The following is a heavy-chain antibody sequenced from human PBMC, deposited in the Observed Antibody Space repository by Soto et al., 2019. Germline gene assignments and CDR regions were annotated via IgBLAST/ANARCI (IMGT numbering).Heavy chain of an antibody. D-gene: IGHD6-13*01. CDR1: GFTFSSYS. V-gene: IGHV3-21*01. J-gene: IGHJ4*02. CDR3: ARGSSSSWFDFDY. CDR2: ISSSSSYI. Sequence: PGGSLRLSCAAPGFTFSSYSMNWVRQAPGKGLEWVSSISSSSSYIYYADSVKGRFTISRDNAKNSLYLQMNSLRAEDTAVYYCARGSSSSWFDFDYWGQGTLVTVSS.